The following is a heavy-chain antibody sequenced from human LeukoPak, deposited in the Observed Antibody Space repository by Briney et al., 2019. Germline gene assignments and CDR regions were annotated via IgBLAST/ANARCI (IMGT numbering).Heavy chain of an antibody. D-gene: IGHD2-15*01. V-gene: IGHV3-21*01. CDR1: GFTFSDYS. Sequence: PGGSLRLSCAASGFTFSDYSMNWVRQAPGKGLEWVSAISSSSTYIYYADSVKGRFTISRDNAKNSLYLQMSRLRAEDTAVYYCARDVSPCSAGSCASDYWGQGTQVTVSS. J-gene: IGHJ4*02. CDR3: ARDVSPCSAGSCASDY. CDR2: ISSSSTYI.